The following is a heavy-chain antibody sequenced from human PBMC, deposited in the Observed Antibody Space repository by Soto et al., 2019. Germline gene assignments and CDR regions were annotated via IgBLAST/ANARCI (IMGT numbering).Heavy chain of an antibody. D-gene: IGHD3-10*01. CDR3: ARGGVFFFAAPTHPFDY. Sequence: QVQLVQSGAEVKKPGASVKVSCKASGYTFTSYDINWVRQATGQGLEWMGWMNPNSGNTGYAQKFQGRVTMTRNTSISTAYKELSSLRSEDTAVYYCARGGVFFFAAPTHPFDYWGQGTLVTVSS. V-gene: IGHV1-8*01. J-gene: IGHJ4*02. CDR1: GYTFTSYD. CDR2: MNPNSGNT.